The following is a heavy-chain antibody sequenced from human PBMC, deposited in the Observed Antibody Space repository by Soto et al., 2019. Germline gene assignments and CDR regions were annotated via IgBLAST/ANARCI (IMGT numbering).Heavy chain of an antibody. J-gene: IGHJ4*02. Sequence: GSLRLSCAASGFTFSSYGMHWVRQAPGKGLEWVAVISYDGSNKYYADSVKGRFTISRDNSKNTLYLQMNSLRAEDTAVYYCAKDLSSSWSGFDYWGQGTLVTVSS. CDR1: GFTFSSYG. D-gene: IGHD6-13*01. CDR2: ISYDGSNK. CDR3: AKDLSSSWSGFDY. V-gene: IGHV3-30*18.